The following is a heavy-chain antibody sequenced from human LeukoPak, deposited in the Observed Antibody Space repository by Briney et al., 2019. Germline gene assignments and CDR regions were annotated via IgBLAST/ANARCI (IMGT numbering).Heavy chain of an antibody. V-gene: IGHV4-59*01. J-gene: IGHJ6*03. CDR2: IYYSGST. D-gene: IGHD1-26*01. CDR3: ARVHSGSYYADYYYYMDV. CDR1: GGSISSYY. Sequence: SETLSLTCTVSGGSISSYYWSWIRQPPGKGLKWIGYIYYSGSTNYNPSLKSRVTISVDTSRNQFSLKLSSVTAADTAVYYCARVHSGSYYADYYYYMDVWGKGTTVTVSS.